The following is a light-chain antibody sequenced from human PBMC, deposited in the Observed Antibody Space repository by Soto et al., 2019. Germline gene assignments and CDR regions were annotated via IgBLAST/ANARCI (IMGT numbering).Light chain of an antibody. V-gene: IGKV4-1*01. CDR2: WAS. CDR3: QQYSRAPYT. CDR1: QSLSYISNNKDY. J-gene: IGKJ2*01. Sequence: DFVMTQSPDSLAVSLGERATIKCKYSQSLSYISNNKDYLAWYQQKPGQPTTLLLYWASTRESGVPDRFSGSVSGTDLTLNISSLQAEAAAVYYCQQYSRAPYTFGQGTKLEIK.